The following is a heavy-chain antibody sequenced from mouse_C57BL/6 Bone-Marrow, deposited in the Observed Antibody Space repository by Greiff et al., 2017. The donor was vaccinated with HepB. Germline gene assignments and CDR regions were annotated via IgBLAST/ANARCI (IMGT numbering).Heavy chain of an antibody. CDR3: ASQLTGSFFDY. Sequence: QVQLQQPGAELVRPGSSVKLSCKASGYTFTSYWMDWVKQRPGQGLEWIGNIYPSDSETHYNQKFKDKATLTVDESSSTAYMQLSSLTSEDSAVYYCASQLTGSFFDYWGQGTTLTVSS. CDR1: GYTFTSYW. D-gene: IGHD4-1*01. V-gene: IGHV1-61*01. J-gene: IGHJ2*01. CDR2: IYPSDSET.